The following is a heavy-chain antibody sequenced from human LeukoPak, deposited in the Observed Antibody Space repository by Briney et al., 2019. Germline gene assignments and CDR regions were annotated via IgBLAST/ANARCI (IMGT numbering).Heavy chain of an antibody. V-gene: IGHV3-33*01. CDR2: VWFDGETE. Sequence: GGSLRLSCAASGFTFSSYGMHWVRQAPGMGLEWVADVWFDGETEHFADSVKGRFTISRDNFKITLYLQMNSLRAEDTAVYYCTRDRHCSNGVCQNPPGMDVWGQGTMVTVSS. D-gene: IGHD2-8*01. J-gene: IGHJ6*02. CDR1: GFTFSSYG. CDR3: TRDRHCSNGVCQNPPGMDV.